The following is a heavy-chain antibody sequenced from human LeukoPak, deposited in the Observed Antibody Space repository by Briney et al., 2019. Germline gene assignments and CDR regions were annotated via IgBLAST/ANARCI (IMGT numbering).Heavy chain of an antibody. Sequence: PGGSLRLSCAAPGITFSSYAMHWVCQAPGKGLEWVAVISYDGSNKYYADSVKGRFTISRDNSKNTLYLQMNSLRAEDTAVYYCARDWEGQQLVIVNFPYYYYGMDVWGQGTTVTVSS. CDR1: GITFSSYA. D-gene: IGHD6-13*01. J-gene: IGHJ6*02. CDR2: ISYDGSNK. V-gene: IGHV3-30-3*01. CDR3: ARDWEGQQLVIVNFPYYYYGMDV.